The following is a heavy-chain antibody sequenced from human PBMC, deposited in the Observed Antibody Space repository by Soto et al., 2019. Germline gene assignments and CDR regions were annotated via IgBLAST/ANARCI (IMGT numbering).Heavy chain of an antibody. D-gene: IGHD5-18*01. J-gene: IGHJ6*02. CDR1: GFTFSSYA. V-gene: IGHV3-23*01. Sequence: GGSLRLSCAASGFTFSSYAMSWVRQAPGKGLEWVSAISGSGGSTYYADSVKGRFTISRDNSKNTLYLQMNSLRAEDTAVYYCAKVAQRHNVDTAMVEWDYYYGMDVWGQGTTVTVSS. CDR2: ISGSGGST. CDR3: AKVAQRHNVDTAMVEWDYYYGMDV.